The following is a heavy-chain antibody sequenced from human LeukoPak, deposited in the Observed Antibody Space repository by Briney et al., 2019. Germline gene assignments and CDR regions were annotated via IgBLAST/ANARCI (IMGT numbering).Heavy chain of an antibody. V-gene: IGHV6-1*01. D-gene: IGHD4-17*01. Sequence: SQTLSLTCAISGDSVSSNSAAWNWIRQSPSRGLEWLGRTYYRSKWYNDYAVSVKSRITINPDTSKNQFSLQLNSVTPEGTAVYYCARGVSTVTNNPAYYYGMDVWGQGTTVTVSS. CDR1: GDSVSSNSAA. J-gene: IGHJ6*02. CDR2: TYYRSKWYN. CDR3: ARGVSTVTNNPAYYYGMDV.